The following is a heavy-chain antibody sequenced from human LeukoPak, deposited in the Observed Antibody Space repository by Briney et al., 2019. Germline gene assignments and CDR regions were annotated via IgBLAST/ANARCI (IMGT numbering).Heavy chain of an antibody. CDR2: ISSSSSYI. CDR1: GFTFSSYS. J-gene: IGHJ4*02. CDR3: ARDNHPSFNYDYVWGSYRLELAPTDFDY. V-gene: IGHV3-21*01. D-gene: IGHD3-16*02. Sequence: PGGSLRLSCAASGFTFSSYSMNWVRQAPGKGLEWVSSISSSSSYINYADSVRGRFTISRDNAKNSLYLQMNSLRAEDTAVYYCARDNHPSFNYDYVWGSYRLELAPTDFDYWGQGTLVTVSS.